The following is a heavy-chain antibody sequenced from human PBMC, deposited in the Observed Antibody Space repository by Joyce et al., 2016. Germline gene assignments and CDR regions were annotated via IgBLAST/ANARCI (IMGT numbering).Heavy chain of an antibody. J-gene: IGHJ2*01. CDR2: FDPEYGGT. Sequence: QVQLVQSGAEVTKPGASVKVSCKVSEYTLTELSIHWVRQAPGKGLEWMGGFDPEYGGTIYAQKFQGRLTMTEDTSTGTSCMELSSLTADDTAVYYCASGGTSDWGFDLWGRGTLVTVSS. CDR1: EYTLTELS. D-gene: IGHD4-23*01. CDR3: ASGGTSDWGFDL. V-gene: IGHV1-24*01.